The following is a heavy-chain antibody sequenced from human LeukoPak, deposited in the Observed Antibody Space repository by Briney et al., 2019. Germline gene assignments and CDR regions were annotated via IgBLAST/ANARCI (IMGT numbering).Heavy chain of an antibody. CDR3: ARIITMIVVVTPTPVAFDI. J-gene: IGHJ3*02. V-gene: IGHV5-51*01. CDR1: GYSFTSYW. CDR2: IYPGDSDT. D-gene: IGHD3-22*01. Sequence: GESLKISCKGSGYSFTSYWIGWVRQMPGKGLEWMGIIYPGDSDTRYSPSFQGQVTISADKSISTAYLQWSSLKASDTAMYYCARIITMIVVVTPTPVAFDIWGQGTMVTVSS.